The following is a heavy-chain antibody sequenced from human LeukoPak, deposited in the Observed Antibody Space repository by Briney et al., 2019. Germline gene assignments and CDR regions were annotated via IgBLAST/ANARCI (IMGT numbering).Heavy chain of an antibody. CDR2: INHSGST. D-gene: IGHD3-10*01. Sequence: SETLSLTCAVYGGSFSGYYWSWIRQPPGKGLEWIGEINHSGSTNYNPSLKNRVTISVDTSKNQFSLKLGSVTAADTAVYYCARSRRRITMVRGVIPYFDYWGQGTLVTVSS. CDR1: GGSFSGYY. V-gene: IGHV4-34*01. CDR3: ARSRRRITMVRGVIPYFDY. J-gene: IGHJ4*02.